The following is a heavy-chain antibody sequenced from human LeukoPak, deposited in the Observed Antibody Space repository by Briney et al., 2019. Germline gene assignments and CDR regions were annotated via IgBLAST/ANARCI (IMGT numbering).Heavy chain of an antibody. CDR2: IRYDGSNK. Sequence: GGSLRLSCAASGFTFSSYGMHWVRQAPGKGLEWVAFIRYDGSNKYYADSVKGRFTISRDNSKNTLYLQMNSLRAEDTAVYYCAKWVDFRSGYSSYYYYYMDDWGKGTTVTVSS. V-gene: IGHV3-30*02. J-gene: IGHJ6*03. CDR1: GFTFSSYG. D-gene: IGHD3-3*01. CDR3: AKWVDFRSGYSSYYYYYMDD.